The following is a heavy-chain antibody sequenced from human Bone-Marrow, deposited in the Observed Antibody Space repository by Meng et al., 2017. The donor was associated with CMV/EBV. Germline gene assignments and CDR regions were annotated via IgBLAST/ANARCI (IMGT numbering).Heavy chain of an antibody. CDR3: ARMYSGTFDY. CDR1: GASFSSNRGA. Sequence: CASSGASFSSNRGAWNWLRQSPSRGLVWLGRTYYSSTWYNAYSVSVKSRITINPDTSKNQFSLQLNSVTPEDTAVYYCARMYSGTFDYWGQGTLVTVSS. V-gene: IGHV6-1*01. J-gene: IGHJ4*02. D-gene: IGHD1-26*01. CDR2: TYYSSTWYN.